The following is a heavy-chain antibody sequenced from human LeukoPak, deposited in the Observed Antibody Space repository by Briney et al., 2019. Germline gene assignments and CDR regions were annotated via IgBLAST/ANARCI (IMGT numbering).Heavy chain of an antibody. CDR2: INHSGST. CDR1: GGSFSGYY. J-gene: IGHJ4*02. Sequence: SETLSLTCAVYGGSFSGYYWSWIRQPPGKGLEWIGEINHSGSTNYNPSLKSRVTISVDTSKNQFSLKLSSVTAADTAAYYCARGIRDGYNSLDYWGQGTLVTVSS. D-gene: IGHD5-24*01. V-gene: IGHV4-34*01. CDR3: ARGIRDGYNSLDY.